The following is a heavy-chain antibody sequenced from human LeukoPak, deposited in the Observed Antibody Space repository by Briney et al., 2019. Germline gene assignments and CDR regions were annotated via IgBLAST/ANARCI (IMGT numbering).Heavy chain of an antibody. Sequence: GGSLRLSCAASGFTFSSYAVIWVRQAPGKGLEWVSLISDSGTSTYYPDSVKGRFTISRDNSKNTVYLQMNSLRVEDTAVYYCTKGVSGYGSGRPFDYWGQGTLVTVSS. D-gene: IGHD3-10*01. CDR1: GFTFSSYA. CDR2: ISDSGTST. V-gene: IGHV3-23*01. CDR3: TKGVSGYGSGRPFDY. J-gene: IGHJ4*02.